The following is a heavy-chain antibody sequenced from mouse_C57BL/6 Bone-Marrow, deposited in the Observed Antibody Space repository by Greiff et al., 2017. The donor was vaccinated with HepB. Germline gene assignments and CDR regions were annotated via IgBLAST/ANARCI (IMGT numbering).Heavy chain of an antibody. D-gene: IGHD2-1*01. V-gene: IGHV1-85*01. Sequence: QVQLKESGPELVKPGASVKLSCKASGYTFTSYDINWVKQRPGQGLEWIGWIYPRDGSTKYNEKFKGKATLTVDTSSSTAYMELHSLTSEDSAVYFCARSHYGNYEYFDVWGTGTTVTVSS. CDR3: ARSHYGNYEYFDV. CDR1: GYTFTSYD. J-gene: IGHJ1*03. CDR2: IYPRDGST.